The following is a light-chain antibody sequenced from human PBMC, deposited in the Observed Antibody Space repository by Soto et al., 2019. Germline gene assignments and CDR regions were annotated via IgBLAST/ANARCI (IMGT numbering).Light chain of an antibody. CDR3: QSYHSSTPYV. CDR1: SGSIASGY. J-gene: IGLJ1*01. CDR2: EDN. Sequence: NFMLTQPHSVSESPGKTVTISCTRSSGSIASGYVQWYQQRPGSAPTTVIYEDNQRPSGVPDRFSGSIDGSSNSASLTISGLKTEDEADYYCQSYHSSTPYVFGTGTKLTVL. V-gene: IGLV6-57*03.